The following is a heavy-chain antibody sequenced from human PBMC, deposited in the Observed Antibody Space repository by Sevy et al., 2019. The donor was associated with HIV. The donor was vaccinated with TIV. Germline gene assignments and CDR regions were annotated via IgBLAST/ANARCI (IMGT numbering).Heavy chain of an antibody. CDR1: GGSISTYY. Sequence: SETLSLTCSVSGGSISTYYWSWIRQPPGKALEWIAYIYYSGSTNYNPSLKSRVTISVATSKNQFSLKLNSVTAADTAVYYCERIPSIPRGGFDYWGQGTLVTVSS. CDR2: IYYSGST. CDR3: ERIPSIPRGGFDY. J-gene: IGHJ4*02. D-gene: IGHD2-2*01. V-gene: IGHV4-59*01.